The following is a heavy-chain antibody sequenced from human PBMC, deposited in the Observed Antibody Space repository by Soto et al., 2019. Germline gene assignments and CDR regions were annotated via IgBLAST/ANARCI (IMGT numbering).Heavy chain of an antibody. J-gene: IGHJ2*01. CDR1: GYTFKNYD. CDR3: ARRMTWSLWCFDL. D-gene: IGHD3-10*01. CDR2: MNPNSGNT. Sequence: QVQLLQSGAEVKKPGASVRVSCRASGYTFKNYDINWVRRAPGQGLEWMGWMNPNSGNTGYAQKFQDRVTMTSDTSTRTAYMELSSLTAEDTALYYCARRMTWSLWCFDLWGSGTQVTVS. V-gene: IGHV1-8*01.